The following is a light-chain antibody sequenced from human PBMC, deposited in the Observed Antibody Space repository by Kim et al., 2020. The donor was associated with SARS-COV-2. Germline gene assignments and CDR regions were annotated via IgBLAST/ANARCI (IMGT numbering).Light chain of an antibody. CDR2: HDS. CDR3: QAWDSTTHVV. Sequence: VSPGQTASIPCSGDKLGDKYASWYQQKPGQSPVLVIYHDSKRPSGIPERFSGSNSGNTATLTISGTQAMDEADYYCQAWDSTTHVVFGGGTQLTVL. J-gene: IGLJ2*01. V-gene: IGLV3-1*01. CDR1: KLGDKY.